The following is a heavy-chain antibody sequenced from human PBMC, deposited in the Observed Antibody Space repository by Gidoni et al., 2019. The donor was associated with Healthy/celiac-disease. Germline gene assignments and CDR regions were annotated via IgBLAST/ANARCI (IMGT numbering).Heavy chain of an antibody. J-gene: IGHJ6*02. CDR2: IWYDGSNK. V-gene: IGHV3-33*01. Sequence: QVQLVESGGGVVQPGRSLRLSCAASGVTFSSYGMHWVRQAPGKGLEWVAVIWYDGSNKYYADSVKGRFTISSDNSKNTLYLQMNSLRAEDTAVYYCARDGDYGDYDAYYGMDVWGQGTTVTVSS. D-gene: IGHD4-17*01. CDR3: ARDGDYGDYDAYYGMDV. CDR1: GVTFSSYG.